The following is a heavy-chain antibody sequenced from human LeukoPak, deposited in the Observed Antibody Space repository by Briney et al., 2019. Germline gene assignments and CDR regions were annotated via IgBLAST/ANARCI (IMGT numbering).Heavy chain of an antibody. J-gene: IGHJ6*02. CDR2: IIPILGIA. Sequence: SVKVSCKASGGTFSSYAISWVRQAPGQGLEWMGRIIPILGIANYAQKFQGGVTITADKSTSTAYMELSSLRSEDTAVYYCARARGYYYGMDVWGQGTTVTVSS. V-gene: IGHV1-69*04. CDR3: ARARGYYYGMDV. CDR1: GGTFSSYA. D-gene: IGHD3-10*01.